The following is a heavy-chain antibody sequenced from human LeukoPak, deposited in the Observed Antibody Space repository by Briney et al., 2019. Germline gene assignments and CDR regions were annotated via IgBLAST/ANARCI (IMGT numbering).Heavy chain of an antibody. V-gene: IGHV4-59*01. Sequence: SETLSLTCTVSGGSISRYYWSWIRQPPGKGLEWIGYIYYSGSTNYKPSLKSRVTISVDASKNQFSLKLRSVTAADTAVYYCARENNDYGGKKAFDYWGQGTLVTVSS. CDR1: GGSISRYY. CDR3: ARENNDYGGKKAFDY. D-gene: IGHD4-23*01. J-gene: IGHJ4*02. CDR2: IYYSGST.